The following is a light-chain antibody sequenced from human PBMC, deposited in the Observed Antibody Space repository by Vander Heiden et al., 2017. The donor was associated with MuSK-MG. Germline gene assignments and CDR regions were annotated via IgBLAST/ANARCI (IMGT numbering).Light chain of an antibody. V-gene: IGKV4-1*01. CDR3: QQDDSTPHT. Sequence: DIVMTQSPASLPVSLGERATINCKSSQSVLYSSNNKNYLAWYQQKPGQPPKLLIYWASTRESGVPDRFSGSGSGTDFTLTISSLQAEDVAVYYCQQDDSTPHTFGQGTKLEIK. CDR1: QSVLYSSNNKNY. J-gene: IGKJ2*01. CDR2: WAS.